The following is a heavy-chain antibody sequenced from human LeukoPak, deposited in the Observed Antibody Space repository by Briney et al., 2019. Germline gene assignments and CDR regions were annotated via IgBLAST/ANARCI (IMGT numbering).Heavy chain of an antibody. CDR3: AKDYGSGSYIVGTSYYFDY. Sequence: GGSLRLSCAASGLTFSSYGMHWVRQAPGKGLEWVAFIRYDGSNKYYADSVKGRFTISRDNSKNTLYLQMNSLRAEDTAVCYCAKDYGSGSYIVGTSYYFDYWGQRTLVTVSS. CDR2: IRYDGSNK. D-gene: IGHD3-10*01. CDR1: GLTFSSYG. V-gene: IGHV3-30*02. J-gene: IGHJ4*02.